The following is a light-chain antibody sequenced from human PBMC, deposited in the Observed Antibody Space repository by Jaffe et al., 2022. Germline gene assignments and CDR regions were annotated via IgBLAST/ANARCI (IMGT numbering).Light chain of an antibody. Sequence: DIQMTQSPSSVSASVGDRVTITCRASQGIGNWLAWYQQKPGKAPKLLIYGASSLHSGVPSRFSGSGSGTDFTLTISSLQAEDFATYYCQQANSVPLTFGGGTKVEIK. CDR2: GAS. CDR3: QQANSVPLT. CDR1: QGIGNW. J-gene: IGKJ4*01. V-gene: IGKV1-12*01.